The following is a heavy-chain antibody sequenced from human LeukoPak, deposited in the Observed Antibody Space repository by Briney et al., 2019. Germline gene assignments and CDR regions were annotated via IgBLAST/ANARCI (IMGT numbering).Heavy chain of an antibody. CDR2: IWYDGSNK. J-gene: IGHJ5*02. CDR1: GFTFSSYG. CDR3: ARYDSWAWFDP. D-gene: IGHD3-3*01. V-gene: IGHV3-33*01. Sequence: PGGSLRLSCAASGFTFSSYGMHWVSQAPGKGLEWVAVIWYDGSNKYYADSVKGRFTISRDNSKNTLYLQMNSLRAEDTAVYYCARYDSWAWFDPWGQGTLVTVSS.